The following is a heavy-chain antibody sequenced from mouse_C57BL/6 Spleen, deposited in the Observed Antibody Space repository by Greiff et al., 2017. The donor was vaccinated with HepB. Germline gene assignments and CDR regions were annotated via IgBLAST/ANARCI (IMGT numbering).Heavy chain of an antibody. CDR2: FYPGSGSI. V-gene: IGHV1-62-2*01. CDR1: GYTFTEYT. CDR3: ARHLIYDGYYGYYAMDY. J-gene: IGHJ4*01. Sequence: VQRVESGAELVKPGASVKLSCKASGYTFTEYTIHWVKQRSGQGLEWIGWFYPGSGSIKYNEKFKDKATLTADKSSSTVYMELSRLTSEDSAVYFCARHLIYDGYYGYYAMDYWGQGTSVTVSS. D-gene: IGHD2-3*01.